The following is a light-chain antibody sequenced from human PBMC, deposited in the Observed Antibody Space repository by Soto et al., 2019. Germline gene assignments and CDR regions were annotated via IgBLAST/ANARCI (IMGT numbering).Light chain of an antibody. Sequence: QSVLTQPASVSRSPGQSVTIPCTGTSSDVGGYNYVSWYQQHPGKAPKLMIYEVSKRPSGVPDRFSGSKSGSTASLTVSGLQAEDEADYYCSSYAGSNKGVFGTGTRSPS. CDR3: SSYAGSNKGV. CDR2: EVS. J-gene: IGLJ1*01. V-gene: IGLV2-8*02. CDR1: SSDVGGYNY.